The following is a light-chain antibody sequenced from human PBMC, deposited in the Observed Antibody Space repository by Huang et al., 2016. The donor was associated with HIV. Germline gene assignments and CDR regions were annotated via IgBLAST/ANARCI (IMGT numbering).Light chain of an antibody. Sequence: IQMTQSPSTLSAFVGDRITITCRASQSISDWLAWYQHRPGKAPYLLIYKASNFEDGVSSRFSGSGSGTEFTLTVNNLQPDDSATYYCQQYSSYSSWTFGQGTRVEI. CDR2: KAS. J-gene: IGKJ1*01. CDR1: QSISDW. CDR3: QQYSSYSSWT. V-gene: IGKV1-5*03.